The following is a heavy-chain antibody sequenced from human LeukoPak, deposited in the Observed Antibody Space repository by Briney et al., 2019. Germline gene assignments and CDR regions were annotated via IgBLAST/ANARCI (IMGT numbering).Heavy chain of an antibody. V-gene: IGHV4-59*08. J-gene: IGHJ6*02. CDR1: GGSISNYD. CDR3: ATHPGYYYGLDV. CDR2: IYYDGTT. Sequence: RTSETLSLTCTLSGGSISNYDWSWIRQPPGKGLEWIGHIYYDGTTNYNPSLKSRLTISLDTSKNQFSLRLTSVTAADTAMYYCATHPGYYYGLDVWGQGTTVTVSS. D-gene: IGHD3-10*01.